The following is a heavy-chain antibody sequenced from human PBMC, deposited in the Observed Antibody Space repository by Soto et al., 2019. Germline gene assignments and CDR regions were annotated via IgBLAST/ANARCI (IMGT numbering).Heavy chain of an antibody. D-gene: IGHD3-10*01. CDR2: ISYDGSNK. CDR3: ARDPLLWFGELLGYYYGMDV. V-gene: IGHV3-30-3*01. CDR1: GFTFRSYA. J-gene: IGHJ6*02. Sequence: QVQLVESGGGVVQPGRSLRLSCAASGFTFRSYAMHWVRQAPGKGLEWVAVISYDGSNKYYADSVKGRFTISRDNSKNTLYLQMNSLRAEDTAVYYCARDPLLWFGELLGYYYGMDVWGQGTTVTVSS.